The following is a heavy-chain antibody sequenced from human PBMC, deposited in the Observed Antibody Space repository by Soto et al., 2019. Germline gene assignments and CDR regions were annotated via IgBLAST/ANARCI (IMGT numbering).Heavy chain of an antibody. CDR1: GGTFSNSA. V-gene: IGHV1-69*12. D-gene: IGHD3-3*02. CDR3: ARDKDRQQLGGNYYYILDV. J-gene: IGHJ6*02. Sequence: QVQLEQSGAEVKKPGSSVKVSCKASGGTFSNSAISWVRQAPGQGLEWMGGIMPIFRTPDYAQKFQGRVTITADESTSPAYIELSGLKSDDTAVYYCARDKDRQQLGGNYYYILDVWGQGTTVTVSS. CDR2: IMPIFRTP.